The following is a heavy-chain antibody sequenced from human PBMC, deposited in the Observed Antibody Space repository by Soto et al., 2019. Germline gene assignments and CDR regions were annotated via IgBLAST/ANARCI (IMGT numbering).Heavy chain of an antibody. CDR1: GGSISSSNW. J-gene: IGHJ4*02. CDR2: IYHSGST. D-gene: IGHD1-26*01. V-gene: IGHV4-4*02. CDR3: ARVGTVVGATTSFDY. Sequence: SETLSLTCAVSGGSISSSNWWSWVRQPPGKGLEWIGEIYHSGSTNYNPSLKSRVTISVDKSKNQFSLKLSSVTAADTAVYYCARVGTVVGATTSFDYWGQGTLVTVSS.